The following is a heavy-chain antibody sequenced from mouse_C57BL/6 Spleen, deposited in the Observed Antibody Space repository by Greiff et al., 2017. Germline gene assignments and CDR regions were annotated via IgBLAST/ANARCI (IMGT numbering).Heavy chain of an antibody. D-gene: IGHD2-4*01. J-gene: IGHJ3*01. Sequence: QVQLQQSGPELVKPGASVKISCKASGYAFSSSWMNWVKQRPGQGLEWIGRIYPGDGDTNYNGKFKGKATVTADKSSSAAYMQLSSLTSEDSAVXFCARSTMNTEFAYWGQGTLVTVSA. V-gene: IGHV1-82*01. CDR1: GYAFSSSW. CDR3: ARSTMNTEFAY. CDR2: IYPGDGDT.